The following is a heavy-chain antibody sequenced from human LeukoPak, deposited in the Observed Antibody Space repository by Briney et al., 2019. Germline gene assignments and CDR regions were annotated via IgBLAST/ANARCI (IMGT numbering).Heavy chain of an antibody. CDR1: GFTFSDYY. D-gene: IGHD4-11*01. J-gene: IGHJ4*02. CDR2: ISSSGSTI. V-gene: IGHV3-11*04. Sequence: GGSLRLSCAASGFTFSDYYMSWIRQAPGKGLEWVSYISSSGSTIYYADSVKGRFTIARDNARNSLYLQMNSLRAEDTVVYYCARSQDYQYYFDYWGQGTLVTVSS. CDR3: ARSQDYQYYFDY.